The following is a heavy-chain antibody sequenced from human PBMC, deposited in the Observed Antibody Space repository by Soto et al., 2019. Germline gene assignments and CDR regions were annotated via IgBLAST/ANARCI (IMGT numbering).Heavy chain of an antibody. J-gene: IGHJ6*03. Sequence: EVQLMESGGDLVQPGGSLRLSCTASGFTFSSYWMSWVRQAPGKGLEWVANIKQDGSEKYYVDSVKGRFTISRDNAKNSLYLQMNSLRAEDTAVYYCARDQGYCTNGVCYKFYSYYYMDVWGKGTTVTVSS. CDR2: IKQDGSEK. V-gene: IGHV3-7*01. CDR1: GFTFSSYW. D-gene: IGHD2-8*01. CDR3: ARDQGYCTNGVCYKFYSYYYMDV.